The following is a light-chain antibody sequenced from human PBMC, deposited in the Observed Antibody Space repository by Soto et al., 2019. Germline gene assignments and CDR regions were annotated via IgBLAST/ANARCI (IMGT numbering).Light chain of an antibody. V-gene: IGKV3-11*01. Sequence: EIVMTQSPATLSVSPGERATLSCRASQSVSSYLAWYQQKPGQAPRLLIYDASNRATGIPARFSGSGSGTDFTLTISSLEPEDFAVYYCQQRSNPWTFGQGTKVDIK. CDR1: QSVSSY. CDR2: DAS. J-gene: IGKJ1*01. CDR3: QQRSNPWT.